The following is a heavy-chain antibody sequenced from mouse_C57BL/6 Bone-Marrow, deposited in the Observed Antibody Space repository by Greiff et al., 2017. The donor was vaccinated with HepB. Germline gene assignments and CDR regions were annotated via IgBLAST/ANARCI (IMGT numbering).Heavy chain of an antibody. CDR2: ISGGGGNT. CDR1: GFTFSSYT. J-gene: IGHJ4*01. CDR3: ASPIWGGNYVDAMDY. V-gene: IGHV5-9*01. Sequence: EVMLVESGGGLVKPGGSLKLSCAASGFTFSSYTMSWVRQTPEKRLEWVATISGGGGNTYYPDSVKGRFTISRDNAKNTLYLQMSSLRSEDTALYYCASPIWGGNYVDAMDYWGQGTSVTVSS. D-gene: IGHD2-1*01.